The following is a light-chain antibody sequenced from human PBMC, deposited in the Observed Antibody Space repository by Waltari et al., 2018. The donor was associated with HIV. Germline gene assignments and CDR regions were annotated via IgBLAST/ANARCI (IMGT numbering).Light chain of an antibody. J-gene: IGKJ4*01. CDR3: QQFNSYPT. CDR1: HGISSA. V-gene: IGKV1-13*02. Sequence: AIQLTQSPSSLSASVGDRVTITCRASHGISSALAWYHQKPGKAPKLLIYDASTLESGVPSRFSGSGSGTDFTLTISSLQPEDFATYYCQQFNSYPTFGGGTKVEIK. CDR2: DAS.